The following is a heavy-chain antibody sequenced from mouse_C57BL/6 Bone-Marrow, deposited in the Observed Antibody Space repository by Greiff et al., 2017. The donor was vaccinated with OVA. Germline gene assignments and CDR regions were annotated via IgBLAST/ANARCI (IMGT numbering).Heavy chain of an antibody. Sequence: VQLVESGAELVKPGASVKISCKASGYAFSSYWMNWVKQRPGKGLEWIGQIYPGDGDTNYNGKFKGKATLTADKSSSTAYMQLSSLTSEDSAVYFCARKADWYFDVWGTGTTVTVSS. V-gene: IGHV1-80*01. CDR2: IYPGDGDT. CDR3: ARKADWYFDV. D-gene: IGHD6-1*01. J-gene: IGHJ1*03. CDR1: GYAFSSYW.